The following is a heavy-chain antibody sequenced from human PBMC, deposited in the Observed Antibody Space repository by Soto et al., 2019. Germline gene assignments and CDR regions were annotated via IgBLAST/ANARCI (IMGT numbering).Heavy chain of an antibody. CDR2: IWYDGSNQ. CDR1: GFTFSSYG. V-gene: IGHV3-33*01. CDR3: ARKAKWFGELGYYYYYGMDV. J-gene: IGHJ6*02. D-gene: IGHD3-10*01. Sequence: GGSLRLSCAASGFTFSSYGMHWVRQAPGKGLEWVAVIWYDGSNQYYADSVKGRFTISRDNSKNTLYLQMNSLQAEETAVYYCARKAKWFGELGYYYYYGMDVWGQGTTVTVSS.